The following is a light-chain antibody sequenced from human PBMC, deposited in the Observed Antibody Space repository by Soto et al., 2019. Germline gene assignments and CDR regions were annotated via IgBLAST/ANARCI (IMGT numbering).Light chain of an antibody. CDR3: QSADSSGGFRGV. J-gene: IGLJ1*01. V-gene: IGLV3-25*02. Sequence: SYEPTQPPSVSVSPGQTARITCSGDALPKQYAYWYQQKPGQAPVLVIYKDSGRPSGIPERFSGSSSGTTVTLTISGVQAEDEADYYCQSADSSGGFRGVFGAGTKVTVL. CDR2: KDS. CDR1: ALPKQY.